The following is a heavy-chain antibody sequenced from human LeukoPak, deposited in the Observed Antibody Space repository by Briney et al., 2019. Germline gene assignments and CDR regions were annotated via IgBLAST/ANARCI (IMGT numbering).Heavy chain of an antibody. CDR3: TTDVLGYCSGGSCYYFDY. CDR1: GFTFSNAW. CDR2: IKSKTDGGTT. D-gene: IGHD2-15*01. V-gene: IGHV3-15*01. J-gene: IGHJ4*02. Sequence: GGSLRLSCAASGFTFSNAWMSWVRQAPGKGLEWVCRIKSKTDGGTTDYAAPVKGRFTISRDDSKNTLYLQMNSLKTEDTAVYYCTTDVLGYCSGGSCYYFDYWGQGTLVTVSS.